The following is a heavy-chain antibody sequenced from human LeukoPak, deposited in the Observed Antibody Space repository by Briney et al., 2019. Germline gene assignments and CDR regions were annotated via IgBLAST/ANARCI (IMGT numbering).Heavy chain of an antibody. Sequence: PSETLSLTCTVSGGSISSSSYYWGWIRQPPGKGLAWIGRIYYSGSTYYNPSLKSRVTISEDTSKNQFSLKLSSVTAADTAVYYCARDRYYYDSSGYPYWYFDLWGRGTLVTVSS. CDR2: IYYSGST. CDR3: ARDRYYYDSSGYPYWYFDL. D-gene: IGHD3-22*01. J-gene: IGHJ2*01. V-gene: IGHV4-39*07. CDR1: GGSISSSSYY.